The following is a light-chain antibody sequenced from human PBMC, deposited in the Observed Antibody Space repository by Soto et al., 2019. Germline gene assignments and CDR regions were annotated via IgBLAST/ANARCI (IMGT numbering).Light chain of an antibody. Sequence: DIVMTQSPDSLAVSLGERATINCKSSQSVLYTSNNKNYLAWFQQKPGQPPNLLIYWASTRESGVPDRFSGRGSGTDFTLTISSLQAEDVAVYYCQQYYTAPYTFGQGTKLEIK. J-gene: IGKJ2*01. CDR1: QSVLYTSNNKNY. CDR2: WAS. CDR3: QQYYTAPYT. V-gene: IGKV4-1*01.